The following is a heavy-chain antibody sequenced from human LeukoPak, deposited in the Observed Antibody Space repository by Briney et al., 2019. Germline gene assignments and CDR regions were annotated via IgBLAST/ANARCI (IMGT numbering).Heavy chain of an antibody. Sequence: ASVKVSCKASGYTFTGYYMHWVRQAPGQGLEWMGWINPNSGGTNYAQKFQGRDTMTRDTSISTAYMELSRLRSDDTAVYYCARGGITMVRGVIWSVYFDYWGQGTLVTVSS. CDR3: ARGGITMVRGVIWSVYFDY. D-gene: IGHD3-10*01. CDR1: GYTFTGYY. V-gene: IGHV1-2*02. J-gene: IGHJ4*02. CDR2: INPNSGGT.